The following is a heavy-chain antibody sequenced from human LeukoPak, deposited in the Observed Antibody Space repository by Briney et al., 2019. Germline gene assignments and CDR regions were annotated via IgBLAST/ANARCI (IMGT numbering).Heavy chain of an antibody. CDR3: ARGLNYDILTGYPYYFDY. CDR2: IIPIFGTA. V-gene: IGHV1-69*05. D-gene: IGHD3-9*01. CDR1: GGTFSSYA. J-gene: IGHJ4*02. Sequence: ASVKVSYKASGGTFSSYAISWVRQAPGQGLEWMGGIIPIFGTANYAQKFQGRVTITTDESTSTAYMELSSLRSEDTAVYYCARGLNYDILTGYPYYFDYWGQGTLVTVSS.